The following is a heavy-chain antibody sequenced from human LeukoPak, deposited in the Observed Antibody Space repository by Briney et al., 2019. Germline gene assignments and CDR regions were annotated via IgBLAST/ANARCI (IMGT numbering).Heavy chain of an antibody. Sequence: GGSLRLSCAASGLTFSNYAMSWVRQAPGKGLEWVSVIYSGGDTSYADSVKGRFTISRDSSKNTLYLQMNSLRAEDTAVYYCAGYCSSVSCRNIDYWGQGTLVTVSS. V-gene: IGHV3-53*01. CDR3: AGYCSSVSCRNIDY. CDR1: GLTFSNYA. D-gene: IGHD2-2*01. J-gene: IGHJ4*02. CDR2: IYSGGDT.